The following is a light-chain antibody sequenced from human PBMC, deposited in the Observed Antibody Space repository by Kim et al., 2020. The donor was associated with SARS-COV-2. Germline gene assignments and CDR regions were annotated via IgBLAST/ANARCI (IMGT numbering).Light chain of an antibody. Sequence: DIQMTQSPSSLSASVGDRVIITCRTSQSISIYLNWYQQRPGKAPKLLIYAASSLQSGVPSRFSGSGFGTEFTLTISSLQPEDCATYYCQEIYSFPLTFGGGTKLEIK. CDR3: QEIYSFPLT. V-gene: IGKV1-39*01. CDR1: QSISIY. CDR2: AAS. J-gene: IGKJ4*01.